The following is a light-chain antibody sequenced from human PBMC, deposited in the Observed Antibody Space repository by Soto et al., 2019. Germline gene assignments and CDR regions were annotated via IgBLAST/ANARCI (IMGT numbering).Light chain of an antibody. CDR2: AAS. J-gene: IGKJ3*01. CDR1: QGISSY. Sequence: DIQLTQSPSFLSASVGDRVTITCRASQGISSYLAWYQQKPGKAPKLLIYAASTLQSGVPSRFSGSGSGTEFTLTISSLQPEDFATYYCQQLNSYPTFGPGIKVDIK. V-gene: IGKV1-9*01. CDR3: QQLNSYPT.